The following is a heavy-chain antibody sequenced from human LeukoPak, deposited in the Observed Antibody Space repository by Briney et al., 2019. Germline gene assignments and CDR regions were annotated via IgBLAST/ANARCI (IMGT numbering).Heavy chain of an antibody. V-gene: IGHV7-4-1*02. J-gene: IGHJ5*02. CDR2: INTNTGNP. D-gene: IGHD7-27*01. CDR3: ARDRVTGDRRRWFDP. Sequence: AASVKVSCKASGYTFTSYDINWVRQAPGQGLEWMGWINTNTGNPTYAQGFTGRFVFSLDTSVSTAYLQISSLKAEDTAVYYCARDRVTGDRRRWFDPWGQGTLVTVSS. CDR1: GYTFTSYD.